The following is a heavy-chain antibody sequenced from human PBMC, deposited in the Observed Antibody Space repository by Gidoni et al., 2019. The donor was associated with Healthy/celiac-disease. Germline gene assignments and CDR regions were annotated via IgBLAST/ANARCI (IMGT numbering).Heavy chain of an antibody. Sequence: QLQLQQSLPGLVQPSETLSLTCTVSAGSISRSSYYWGWIRQPPGKGLEWIGSIYYSGSTYYNPALKSRVTISVDTSKNQFSLKLSSVTAADTAVYYWARDLSVAGTIKSDYWGQGTLVTVSS. CDR1: AGSISRSSYY. V-gene: IGHV4-39*07. D-gene: IGHD6-19*01. CDR2: IYYSGST. CDR3: ARDLSVAGTIKSDY. J-gene: IGHJ4*02.